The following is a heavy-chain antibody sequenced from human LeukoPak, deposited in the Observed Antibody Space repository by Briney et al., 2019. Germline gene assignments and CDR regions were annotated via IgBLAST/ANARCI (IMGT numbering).Heavy chain of an antibody. V-gene: IGHV3-21*01. CDR1: GFTFSTYS. Sequence: SGGSLRLSCAASGFTFSTYSMNWLRLAPGKGLEWVSSISPDSNYKYYVDSVKGRLTISRDNAKSSLYLQMNSLRAEDTAVYYCVRGGYRGFDYEYWGQGTLVTVSS. J-gene: IGHJ4*02. D-gene: IGHD5-12*01. CDR2: ISPDSNYK. CDR3: VRGGYRGFDYEY.